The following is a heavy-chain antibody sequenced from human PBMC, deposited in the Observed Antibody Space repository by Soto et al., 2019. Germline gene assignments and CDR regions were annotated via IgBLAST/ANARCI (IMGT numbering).Heavy chain of an antibody. CDR1: GFSLSSYG. Sequence: QVQLVESGGGVVQPGASLRLSCVTSGFSLSSYGMHWVRQAPGKGLEWVATISHDGRDKFYGDSVKGRFTISRDNSKNTLFLQMNSLRAEDTSLYYCAAGYYFADYWGQGTLVTVSP. D-gene: IGHD3-9*01. CDR2: ISHDGRDK. V-gene: IGHV3-30*03. CDR3: AAGYYFADY. J-gene: IGHJ4*02.